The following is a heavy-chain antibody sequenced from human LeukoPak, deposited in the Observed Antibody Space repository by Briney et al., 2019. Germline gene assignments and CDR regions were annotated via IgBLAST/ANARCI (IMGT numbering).Heavy chain of an antibody. V-gene: IGHV3-7*01. J-gene: IGHJ4*02. CDR3: ARHPRAYYDILTGYYYDY. Sequence: GGSLRLSCAASGFTFSSHWMSWVRQAPGKGREWVANIKQDGGEKYYVDSVKGRFTISRDNAKNSLYLQMNSLRAEDTAVYYCARHPRAYYDILTGYYYDYWGQGTLVTVSS. CDR1: GFTFSSHW. D-gene: IGHD3-9*01. CDR2: IKQDGGEK.